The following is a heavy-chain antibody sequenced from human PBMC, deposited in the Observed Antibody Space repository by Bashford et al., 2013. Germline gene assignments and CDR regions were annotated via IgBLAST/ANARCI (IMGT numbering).Heavy chain of an antibody. CDR2: IRESGGST. V-gene: IGHV3-23*01. Sequence: VRQAPGKGLEWVSNIRESGGSTNYADSVKGRFTISRDNSNDTLYLAMNSLRVDDTAVYYCAKAATNEIGDFDYWGQGTPVTVSS. D-gene: IGHD3-16*01. CDR3: AKAATNEIGDFDY. J-gene: IGHJ4*02.